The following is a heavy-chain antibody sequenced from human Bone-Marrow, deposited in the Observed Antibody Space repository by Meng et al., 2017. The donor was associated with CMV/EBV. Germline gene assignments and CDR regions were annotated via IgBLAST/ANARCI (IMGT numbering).Heavy chain of an antibody. D-gene: IGHD3-22*01. J-gene: IGHJ4*02. CDR3: ARDPGYYYESSGYIGVRYYFDY. CDR1: GFTFSNYW. CDR2: IKQDGSEK. V-gene: IGHV3-7*01. Sequence: GESLKISCAVSGFTFSNYWMSWVRQAPGKGLGWVANIKQDGSEKYYVHSVKGRFTISRDNAKNSLYLRMNSLRAEDTAVYYCARDPGYYYESSGYIGVRYYFDYWGQGTLVTVSS.